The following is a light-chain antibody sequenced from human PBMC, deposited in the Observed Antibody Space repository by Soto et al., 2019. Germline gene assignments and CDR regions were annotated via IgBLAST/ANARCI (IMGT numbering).Light chain of an antibody. CDR1: SSNIGSNT. CDR2: NNN. Sequence: QLVLTQPPSASGTPGQRVTISCSGSSSNIGSNTVNWYQQLPGTAPKLLIYNNNQRPSGVPDRFSGSKSGTSASLAIGGLQSEDEADYYCAAWDDSLNGPGYVFGTGTKLTVL. J-gene: IGLJ1*01. CDR3: AAWDDSLNGPGYV. V-gene: IGLV1-44*01.